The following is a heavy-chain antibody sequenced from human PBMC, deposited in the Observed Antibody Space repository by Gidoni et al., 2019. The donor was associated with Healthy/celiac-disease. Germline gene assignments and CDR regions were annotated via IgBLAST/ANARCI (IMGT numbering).Heavy chain of an antibody. D-gene: IGHD5-18*01. Sequence: EVQLVESGGGLVKPGGSLRLSCAASGFTFSSYSMNWVRQAPGKGLEWVSSISSSSSYIYYADSVKGRFTISRDNAKNSLYLQMNSLRAEDTAVYYCARDSRHTAKSSYMDVWGKGTTVTVSS. CDR2: ISSSSSYI. CDR3: ARDSRHTAKSSYMDV. CDR1: GFTFSSYS. J-gene: IGHJ6*03. V-gene: IGHV3-21*01.